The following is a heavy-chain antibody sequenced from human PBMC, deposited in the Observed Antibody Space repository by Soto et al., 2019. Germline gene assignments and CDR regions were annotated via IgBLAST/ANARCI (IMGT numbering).Heavy chain of an antibody. CDR1: GGSFSGYY. J-gene: IGHJ4*02. CDR2: INHSGST. Sequence: QVQLQQWGAGLLKPSETLSLTCAVYGGSFSGYYWSWIRQPPGKGLEWIGEINHSGSTNYNPSLKSRVTISVDTSKNQFSLKLSSVTAADTAVYYCASRLDRVGIEYWGQGTLVTVSS. V-gene: IGHV4-34*01. CDR3: ASRLDRVGIEY. D-gene: IGHD1-1*01.